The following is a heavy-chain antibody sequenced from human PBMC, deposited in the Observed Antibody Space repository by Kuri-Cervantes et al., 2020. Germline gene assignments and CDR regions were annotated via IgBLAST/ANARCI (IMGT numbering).Heavy chain of an antibody. CDR2: IRYDGSNK. Sequence: LSLTCAASGFTFSSYWMSWVRQAPGKGLEWVAFIRYDGSNKYYADSVKGRFTISRDNSKNTLYLQMNSLRAEDTAVYYCAKDGLSYAAAGTSFDYWGQGTLVTVSS. J-gene: IGHJ4*02. V-gene: IGHV3-30*02. CDR1: GFTFSSYW. CDR3: AKDGLSYAAAGTSFDY. D-gene: IGHD6-13*01.